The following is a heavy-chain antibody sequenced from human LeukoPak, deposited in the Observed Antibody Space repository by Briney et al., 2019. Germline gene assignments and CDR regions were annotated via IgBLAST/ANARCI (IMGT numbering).Heavy chain of an antibody. CDR1: GGSISSHY. J-gene: IGHJ4*02. CDR2: IFHSGST. V-gene: IGHV4-59*11. Sequence: SETLSLTCTVSGGSISSHYWSWVRQPPGKRLEWIGYIFHSGSTNYNPSLKSRVTISVDTSKNQFSLKLSSVTAADTAVYYCARGVVGATSLDYWGQGTLVTVSS. D-gene: IGHD1-26*01. CDR3: ARGVVGATSLDY.